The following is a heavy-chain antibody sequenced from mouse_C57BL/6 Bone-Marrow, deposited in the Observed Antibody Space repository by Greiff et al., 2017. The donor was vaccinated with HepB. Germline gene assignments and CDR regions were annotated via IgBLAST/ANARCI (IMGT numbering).Heavy chain of an antibody. CDR1: GFSLTSYG. V-gene: IGHV2-6-1*01. J-gene: IGHJ4*01. Sequence: VKLKESGPGLVAPSQSLSITCTVSGFSLTSYGVHWVRQPPGKGLEWLVVIWSDGSTTYNSALKSRLSISKDNSKSQVFLKMNSLQTDDTAMYYCARQGATMVPPYAMDYWGQGTSVTVSS. D-gene: IGHD2-1*01. CDR3: ARQGATMVPPYAMDY. CDR2: IWSDGST.